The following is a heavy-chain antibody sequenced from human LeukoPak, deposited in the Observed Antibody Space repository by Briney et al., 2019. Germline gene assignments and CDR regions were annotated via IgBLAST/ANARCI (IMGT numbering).Heavy chain of an antibody. CDR3: ARVEITMVRGVIYWYFDL. CDR1: GFTFSSYA. Sequence: GGSLRLSCVASGFTFSSYAMSWVRQAPGKGLEWVSGISGSGGNTYYTDSVKGRFTISRDNAKNSLYLQMNSLRAEDTAVYYCARVEITMVRGVIYWYFDLWGRGTLVTVSS. CDR2: ISGSGGNT. V-gene: IGHV3-23*01. J-gene: IGHJ2*01. D-gene: IGHD3-10*01.